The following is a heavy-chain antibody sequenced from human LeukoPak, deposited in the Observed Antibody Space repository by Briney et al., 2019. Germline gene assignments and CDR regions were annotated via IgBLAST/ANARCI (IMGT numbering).Heavy chain of an antibody. CDR3: ARANFLYCSSTTCLFDY. J-gene: IGHJ4*02. D-gene: IGHD2-2*01. CDR2: INPNSGDT. V-gene: IGHV1-2*02. CDR1: GYTFTDYY. Sequence: GASVKVSCKASGYTFTDYYMHWVRQAPGQGFELMGWINPNSGDTNYAQKFQGRVTMTRDTSISTAHMELSRLRSDDTAVYYCARANFLYCSSTTCLFDYWGQGTLVIVSS.